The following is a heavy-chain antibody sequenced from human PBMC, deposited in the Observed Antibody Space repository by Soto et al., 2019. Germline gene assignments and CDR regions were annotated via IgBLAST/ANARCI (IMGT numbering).Heavy chain of an antibody. J-gene: IGHJ4*02. CDR2: ISHGGTT. CDR1: GDSIRSGNW. V-gene: IGHV4-4*02. CDR3: ARDLTY. Sequence: PSETLSLTCGVFGDSIRSGNWWIWVRKSPEKGLEWIGEISHGGTTNYNPSLRSRATISVDMSKRQFSLNVTSVTAADTAIYYCARDLTYWGQGTLVTVSS.